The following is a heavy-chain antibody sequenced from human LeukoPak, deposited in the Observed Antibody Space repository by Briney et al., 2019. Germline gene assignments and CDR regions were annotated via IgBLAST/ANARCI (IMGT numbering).Heavy chain of an antibody. CDR1: GGSISSGDYY. D-gene: IGHD3-3*01. J-gene: IGHJ5*02. V-gene: IGHV4-30-4*01. CDR2: IYYSGST. CDR3: ARVGITIFGVVDWFDP. Sequence: MSSETLSLTCTVSGGSISSGDYYWSWIRQPPGKGLEWIGYIYYSGSTYYNPSLKSRVTISVDTSKNQFSLKLSSVTAADAAVYYCARVGITIFGVVDWFDPWGQGTLVTVSS.